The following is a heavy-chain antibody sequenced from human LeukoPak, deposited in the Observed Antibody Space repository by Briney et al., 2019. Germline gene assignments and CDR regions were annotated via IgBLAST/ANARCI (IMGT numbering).Heavy chain of an antibody. CDR2: IYWNDDK. CDR1: GFLLRTSGGG. J-gene: IGHJ4*02. D-gene: IGHD6-13*01. Sequence: SGPTVVKPTQTFTLTCTFLGFLLRTSGGGVGWIGQPQRKALEWLALIYWNDDKRYSRYLKSSLTIIQETSKNQVGLTTTTLNPVGTVTSYRAHIYSSTWTGTFDYWGQGTPVTVSS. CDR3: AHIYSSTWTGTFDY. V-gene: IGHV2-5*01.